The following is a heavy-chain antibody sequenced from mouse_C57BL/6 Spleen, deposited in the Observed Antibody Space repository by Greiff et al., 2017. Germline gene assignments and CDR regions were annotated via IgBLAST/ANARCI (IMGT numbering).Heavy chain of an antibody. CDR1: GYTFTSYW. V-gene: IGHV1-69*01. D-gene: IGHD2-5*01. CDR3: ARSSYSNPYAMDY. CDR2: IDPSDSYT. J-gene: IGHJ4*01. Sequence: QVHVKQPGAELVMPGASVKLSCKASGYTFTSYWMHWVKQRPGQGLEWIGEIDPSDSYTNYNQKFKGKSTLTVDKSSSTAYMQLSSLTSEDSAVYYCARSSYSNPYAMDYWGQGTSVTVSS.